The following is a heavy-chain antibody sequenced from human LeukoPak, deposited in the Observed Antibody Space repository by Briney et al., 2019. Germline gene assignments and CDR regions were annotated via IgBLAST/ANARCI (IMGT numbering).Heavy chain of an antibody. Sequence: GGSLRLSCAASGFTISSFDMHWVRHPTGQGLEWVSTIGTASDTYYPGSVEGRFTLSRDNAKNSLYLQMNSLTAGDTAVYYCARGPPRGKYYYMDVWGKGTTVTVSS. CDR2: IGTASDT. CDR1: GFTISSFD. J-gene: IGHJ6*03. D-gene: IGHD1-1*01. CDR3: ARGPPRGKYYYMDV. V-gene: IGHV3-13*01.